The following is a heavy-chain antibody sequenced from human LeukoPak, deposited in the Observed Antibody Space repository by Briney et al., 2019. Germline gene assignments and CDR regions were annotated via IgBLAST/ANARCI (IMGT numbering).Heavy chain of an antibody. Sequence: SETLSLTCTVSGGSIRSSSYYWGCIRQPPGKGLEWIGSIYYTGSTYYNPSLKSRVTISVDTSKNQFSLRLSSVTAADTAVYYCARGSSSWYGWGYYYMDVWGKGTTVTISS. J-gene: IGHJ6*03. CDR1: GGSIRSSSYY. D-gene: IGHD6-13*01. CDR2: IYYTGST. CDR3: ARGSSSWYGWGYYYMDV. V-gene: IGHV4-39*07.